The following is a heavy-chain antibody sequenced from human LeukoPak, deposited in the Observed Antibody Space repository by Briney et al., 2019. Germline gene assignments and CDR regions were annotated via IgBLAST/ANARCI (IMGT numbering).Heavy chain of an antibody. V-gene: IGHV3-30*02. CDR3: ARDPFGAAGLDSFDI. J-gene: IGHJ3*02. D-gene: IGHD6-13*01. Sequence: GGSLRLSCAASGFTFSSYGMHWVRQAPGKGLEWVAFIRYDGSNKYYADSVKGRFTISRDNAKNSLYLQMNSLRAEDTALYYCARDPFGAAGLDSFDIWGQGTMVTVSS. CDR2: IRYDGSNK. CDR1: GFTFSSYG.